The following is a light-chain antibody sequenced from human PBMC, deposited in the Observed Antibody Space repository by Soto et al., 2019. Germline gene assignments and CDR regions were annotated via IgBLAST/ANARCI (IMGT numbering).Light chain of an antibody. Sequence: EIGLTQSPGTLSLSPGERATLSCRASQSVSNNYLAWYQQKPGQAPRLLISVVSSRATGIPDRFSGSGSGTDFTLTISRLEPEDFAVYYCQQYSSSLYTFGQGTKLEIK. J-gene: IGKJ2*01. CDR1: QSVSNNY. CDR3: QQYSSSLYT. CDR2: VVS. V-gene: IGKV3-20*01.